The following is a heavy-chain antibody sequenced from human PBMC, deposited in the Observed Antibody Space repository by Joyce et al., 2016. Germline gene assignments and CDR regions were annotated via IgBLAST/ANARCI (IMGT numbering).Heavy chain of an antibody. V-gene: IGHV3-7*01. CDR2: SKQDERER. CDR3: ARGPSFAY. CDR1: GFSFNIYW. Sequence: EVQLVESGGGLVQPGGSLRLSCAASGFSFNIYWMSWVRRARGKGLEWVAHSKQDERERYYADSVTGRFTISRDNAKNSLYLQMNSLRPEDTAVYYCARGPSFAYWGQGTLVTVSS. J-gene: IGHJ4*02.